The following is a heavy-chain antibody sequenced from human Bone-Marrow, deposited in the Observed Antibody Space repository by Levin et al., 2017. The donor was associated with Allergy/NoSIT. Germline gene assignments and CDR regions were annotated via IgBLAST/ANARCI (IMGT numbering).Heavy chain of an antibody. Sequence: ASVKVSCKASGGTFSSYAISWVRQAPGQGLEWMGGIIPIFGTANYAQKFQGRVTITADESTSTAYMELSSLRSEDTAVYYCARDIAAAGPTGYYFDYWGQGTLVTVSS. CDR3: ARDIAAAGPTGYYFDY. CDR2: IIPIFGTA. D-gene: IGHD6-13*01. CDR1: GGTFSSYA. V-gene: IGHV1-69*13. J-gene: IGHJ4*02.